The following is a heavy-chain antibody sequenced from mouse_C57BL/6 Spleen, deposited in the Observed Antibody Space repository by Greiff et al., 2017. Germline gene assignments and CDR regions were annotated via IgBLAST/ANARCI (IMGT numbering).Heavy chain of an antibody. V-gene: IGHV1-74*01. D-gene: IGHD1-1*01. CDR1: GYTFTSYW. J-gene: IGHJ4*01. CDR3: AIIPTTVVAHYYAMDY. Sequence: QVQLQQPGAELVKPGASVKVSCKASGYTFTSYWMHWVKQRPGQGLEWIGRIHPSDSDTNYNQKFKGKATLTVDKSSSTAYMQLSSLTSEDSAVYYCAIIPTTVVAHYYAMDYWGQGTSVTVSS. CDR2: IHPSDSDT.